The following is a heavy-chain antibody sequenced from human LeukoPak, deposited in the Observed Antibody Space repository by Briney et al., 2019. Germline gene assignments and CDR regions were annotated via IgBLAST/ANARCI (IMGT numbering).Heavy chain of an antibody. V-gene: IGHV4-34*01. CDR2: INHSGST. Sequence: PSETLSLTCAVYGGSFSAYYWSWIRQPPGKGLEWIGEINHSGSTNYNPSLKSRVTISVDTSKNQFSLKLSSVTAADTAVYYCARGDLGYCSGGSSYLYYFDYWGQRTLVTVSS. CDR3: ARGDLGYCSGGSSYLYYFDY. J-gene: IGHJ4*02. CDR1: GGSFSAYY. D-gene: IGHD2-15*01.